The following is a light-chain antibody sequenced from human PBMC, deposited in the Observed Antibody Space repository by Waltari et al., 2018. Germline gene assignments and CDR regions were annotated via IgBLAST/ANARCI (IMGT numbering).Light chain of an antibody. Sequence: EIVLTQSPGTLSLSPGERATLPCRASQSVSTYLAWSQQKAGQGPRLLIYHASSRATGITDRVSGSGAGTESSLTISRLAPEDFAVYYCQHYLRLPATFGQGTKVEIK. J-gene: IGKJ1*01. CDR1: QSVSTY. V-gene: IGKV3-20*01. CDR2: HAS. CDR3: QHYLRLPAT.